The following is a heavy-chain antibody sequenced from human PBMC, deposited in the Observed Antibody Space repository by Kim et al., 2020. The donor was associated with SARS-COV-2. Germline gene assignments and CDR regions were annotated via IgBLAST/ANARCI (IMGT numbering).Heavy chain of an antibody. J-gene: IGHJ6*02. CDR3: AKPVPATISYYYYDMDV. Sequence: VKGGFTIARENSKKTLYLQMNSLRAEDTAVYYCAKPVPATISYYYYDMDVWGQGTTVTVSS. D-gene: IGHD2-2*01. V-gene: IGHV3-23*01.